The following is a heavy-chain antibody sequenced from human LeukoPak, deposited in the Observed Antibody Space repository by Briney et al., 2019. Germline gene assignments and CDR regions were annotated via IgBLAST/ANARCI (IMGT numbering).Heavy chain of an antibody. V-gene: IGHV3-7*01. CDR2: IKEDGSEK. D-gene: IGHD3-22*01. Sequence: GGSLRLSCAASGFTFSRYWMSWVRQAPGKGLEWVANIKEDGSEKYYVDSVKGRFTISRDNAKNSLYLQMNSLRAEDTAVYYCARTYYYDSSKGDSFDYWGQGTLVTVSS. J-gene: IGHJ4*02. CDR1: GFTFSRYW. CDR3: ARTYYYDSSKGDSFDY.